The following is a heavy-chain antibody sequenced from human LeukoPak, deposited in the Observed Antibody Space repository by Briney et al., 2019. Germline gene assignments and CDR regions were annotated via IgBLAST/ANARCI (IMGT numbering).Heavy chain of an antibody. D-gene: IGHD1-7*01. CDR3: ARKQTGTMYDV. V-gene: IGHV4-39*07. CDR2: FSSGGSA. CDR1: GGYINSSSYY. Sequence: PSETLSLTCIVPGGYINSSSYYWAWIRQSPGKGLEWIGTFSSGGSAYYNPSLTSRVSISKDTSDNQFSLRLYSVTAADTAVYYCARKQTGTMYDVWGQGTQVTASS. J-gene: IGHJ4*02.